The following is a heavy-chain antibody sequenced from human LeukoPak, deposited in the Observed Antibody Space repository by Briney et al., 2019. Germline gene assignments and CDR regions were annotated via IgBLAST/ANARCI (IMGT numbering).Heavy chain of an antibody. CDR3: AREKSSYCSGGSCYLSRFDP. CDR1: GFTLSEHH. J-gene: IGHJ5*02. CDR2: ISNSSSYT. Sequence: WGSLRLSCAASGFTLSEHHMSLIRQAPGKGLGWVSYISNSSSYTNYADSVKGRFTISRDNAKNSLYLQMNSLRAEDTAVYYCAREKSSYCSGGSCYLSRFDPWGQGTLVTVSS. D-gene: IGHD2-15*01. V-gene: IGHV3-11*06.